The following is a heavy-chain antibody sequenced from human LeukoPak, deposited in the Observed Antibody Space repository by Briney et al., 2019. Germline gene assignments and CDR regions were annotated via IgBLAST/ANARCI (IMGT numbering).Heavy chain of an antibody. CDR2: ISAYNGNT. CDR3: AILQYGDFDAFDI. Sequence: ASVKVSCKASGYTFTSYGISWVRQAPGQGLEWMGWISAYNGNTNYAQKLQGRLTMTTNTSTSTAYMELRSLRSDDTAVYYCAILQYGDFDAFDIWGQGTMVTVSS. CDR1: GYTFTSYG. V-gene: IGHV1-18*01. D-gene: IGHD4-17*01. J-gene: IGHJ3*02.